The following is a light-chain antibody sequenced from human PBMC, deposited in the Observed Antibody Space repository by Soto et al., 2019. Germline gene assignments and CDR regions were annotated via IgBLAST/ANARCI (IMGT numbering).Light chain of an antibody. CDR2: GTS. CDR3: QQYSNWPGT. CDR1: QSVRSN. V-gene: IGKV3-15*01. Sequence: EIVMTQSPATLSVSPGERATLSCRASQSVRSNLAWYQQRPGQAPRLLIHGTSTRATGIPDRFSGSGSGTGFTLTISSLQSEDFAIYYCQQYSNWPGTFGQGTKVDIK. J-gene: IGKJ1*01.